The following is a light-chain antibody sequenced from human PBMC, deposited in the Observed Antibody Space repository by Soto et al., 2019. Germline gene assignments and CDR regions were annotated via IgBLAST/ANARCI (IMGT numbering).Light chain of an antibody. V-gene: IGLV2-14*03. CDR3: SSYTSSSTRV. CDR1: SSDLGGYKY. J-gene: IGLJ1*01. CDR2: DIR. Sequence: QSALTQPASVSGSPGQSITISCTGTSSDLGGYKYVSWYQQHPGKAPKLMIYDIRNRPSGVSNRFSGSKSGNTASLTISGLQAEDEADYYCSSYTSSSTRVFGTGTKVTVL.